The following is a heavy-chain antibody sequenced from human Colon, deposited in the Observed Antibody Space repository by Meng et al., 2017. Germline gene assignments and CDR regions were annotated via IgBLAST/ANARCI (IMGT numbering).Heavy chain of an antibody. D-gene: IGHD3-10*01. CDR2: IHYSGSR. J-gene: IGHJ4*02. V-gene: IGHV4-61*01. CDR1: GGSVSSASYD. CDR3: ARFYGSGTFEVHDY. Sequence: QVAPQESGPGLVRPSETLSLPCNFAGGSVSSASYDWSWIRQPPGKGLEWIGLIHYSGSRNYNPSLKSRVTMSVDTSKNQVSLRLTSVTAADTAVYYCARFYGSGTFEVHDYWGQGTLVTVSS.